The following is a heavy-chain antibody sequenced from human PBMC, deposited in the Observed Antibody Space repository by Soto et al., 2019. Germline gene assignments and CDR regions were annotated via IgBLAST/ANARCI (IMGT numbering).Heavy chain of an antibody. J-gene: IGHJ4*02. CDR2: ISWNSGSI. Sequence: SLRLSCAAPGFTLDDFAMHLVRQAPGKGLEWVSGISWNSGSIGYADSVKGRFTISRDNAKNSLYLQMNSLRAEDTALYYCAKDNGGSYPLSYFDYWGQGT. CDR3: AKDNGGSYPLSYFDY. CDR1: GFTLDDFA. D-gene: IGHD1-26*01. V-gene: IGHV3-9*01.